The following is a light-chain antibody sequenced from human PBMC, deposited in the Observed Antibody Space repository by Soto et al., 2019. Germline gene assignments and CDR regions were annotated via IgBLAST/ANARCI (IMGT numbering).Light chain of an antibody. Sequence: QSALTQPASVSGSPGQSITISCTGTSNDVGTYNFVSWYQLHPGKAPQLMIYKVTMRPSGVSSRFSGSKSGNTASLTISGLQAEDEADYYCSSYTFTTTLEVVFGRGTKVTVL. V-gene: IGLV2-14*01. CDR3: SSYTFTTTLEVV. J-gene: IGLJ2*01. CDR2: KVT. CDR1: SNDVGTYNF.